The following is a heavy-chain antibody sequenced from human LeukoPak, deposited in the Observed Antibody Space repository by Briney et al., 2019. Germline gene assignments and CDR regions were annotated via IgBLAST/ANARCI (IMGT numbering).Heavy chain of an antibody. CDR1: GYSFTSYW. Sequence: GGALKISWKGSGYSFTSYWIGWVRQLPGKGLEWMGIIYPGDSDTRYSPSFQGQVTISADKSISTAYLQWSSLKASDTAMYYCARVAFGGVIEPNWFDHWGQGTLVTVSS. V-gene: IGHV5-51*01. CDR3: ARVAFGGVIEPNWFDH. J-gene: IGHJ5*02. CDR2: IYPGDSDT. D-gene: IGHD3-16*02.